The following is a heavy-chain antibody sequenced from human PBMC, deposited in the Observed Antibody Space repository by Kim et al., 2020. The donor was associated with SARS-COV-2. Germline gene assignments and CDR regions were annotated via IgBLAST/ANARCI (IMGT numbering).Heavy chain of an antibody. CDR2: ISWNSGSI. J-gene: IGHJ5*02. V-gene: IGHV3-9*01. CDR1: GFTFDDYA. Sequence: GGSLRLSCAASGFTFDDYAMHWVRQAPGKGLEWVSGISWNSGSIGYADSVKGRFTISRDNAKNSLYLQMNSLRAEDTALYYCAKGLKLSQLDNNWFNPWGQGTLVTVSS. D-gene: IGHD6-13*01. CDR3: AKGLKLSQLDNNWFNP.